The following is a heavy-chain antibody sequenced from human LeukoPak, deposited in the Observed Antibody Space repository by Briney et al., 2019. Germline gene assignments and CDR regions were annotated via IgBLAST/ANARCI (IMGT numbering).Heavy chain of an antibody. CDR2: INPNSGGT. CDR3: ASNTAAVYNWFDP. J-gene: IGHJ5*02. Sequence: ASVKVSCKASGYTFTGYYMHWVRQAPGQGLEWMGWINPNSGGTNYAQKFQGRVTMTRDTSISTAYMELSSLRSEDTAVYYCASNTAAVYNWFDPWGQGTLVTVSS. D-gene: IGHD6-13*01. V-gene: IGHV1-2*02. CDR1: GYTFTGYY.